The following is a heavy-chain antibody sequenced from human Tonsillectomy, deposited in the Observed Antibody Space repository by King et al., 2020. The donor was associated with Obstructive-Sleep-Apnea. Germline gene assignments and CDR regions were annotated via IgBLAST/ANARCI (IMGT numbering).Heavy chain of an antibody. CDR3: ARDLDTVVVPAAGDY. Sequence: QLVQSGAEVKKPGASVKVSCKASGYTFTVYSMHWVRQAPGQGLEWMGWINPHSGFTKYAQRFQGRVTMKRDTSISTAYMGLSRLRSDDTAVYYCARDLDTVVVPAAGDYWGQGTLVTVSS. V-gene: IGHV1-2*02. J-gene: IGHJ4*02. CDR1: GYTFTVYS. D-gene: IGHD2-2*03. CDR2: INPHSGFT.